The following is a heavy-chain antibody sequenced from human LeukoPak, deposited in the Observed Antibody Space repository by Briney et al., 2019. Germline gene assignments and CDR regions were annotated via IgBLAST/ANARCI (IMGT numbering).Heavy chain of an antibody. D-gene: IGHD3-16*01. CDR1: GDSISNTDYY. CDR3: ATLGERRGAYNWFDS. V-gene: IGHV4-39*01. J-gene: IGHJ5*01. CDR2: CYYTGST. Sequence: PSETLSLTCTVSGDSISNTDYYWGWIRQPPGKGLEWIGRCYYTGSTYYNPSLKSRITISVDTSKNQFSLNLTSVTAADTAVYYCATLGERRGAYNWFDSWGQGTLVTVSS.